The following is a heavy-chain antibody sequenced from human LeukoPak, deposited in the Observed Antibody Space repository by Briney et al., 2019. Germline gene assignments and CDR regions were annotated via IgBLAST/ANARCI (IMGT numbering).Heavy chain of an antibody. D-gene: IGHD5-18*01. CDR1: GGTFSSYA. J-gene: IGHJ5*02. Sequence: GASVKVSCKASGGTFSSYAICWVRQAPGQGLDWMGGIIPIFGTANYAQKFQGRVTITTDESTSTAYMELSSLRTDDTAVYYCARGNTAMPYNWFDPWGQRTLVTAAS. V-gene: IGHV1-69*05. CDR3: ARGNTAMPYNWFDP. CDR2: IIPIFGTA.